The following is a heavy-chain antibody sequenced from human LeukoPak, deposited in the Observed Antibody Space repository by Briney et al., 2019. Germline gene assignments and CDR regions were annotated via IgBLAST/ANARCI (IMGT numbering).Heavy chain of an antibody. D-gene: IGHD1-26*01. CDR3: ARRLALGTYDY. CDR1: GGSISSSSYY. V-gene: IGHV4-39*01. Sequence: SETLSLTCTVSGGSISSSSYYWGWIRQPPGKGLEWIGTIYYSGSTYYNPSLKSRVTISVDTSKNQFPLKLSSVTAADTAVYYCARRLALGTYDYWGQGTLATVSS. J-gene: IGHJ4*02. CDR2: IYYSGST.